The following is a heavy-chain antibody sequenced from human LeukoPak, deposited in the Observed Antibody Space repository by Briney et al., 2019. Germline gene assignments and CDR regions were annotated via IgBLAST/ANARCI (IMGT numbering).Heavy chain of an antibody. J-gene: IGHJ4*02. CDR2: IKQDGSEK. CDR1: GFTFSSYW. V-gene: IGHV3-7*01. D-gene: IGHD5-24*01. CDR3: ARVRWLQYRGYFDY. Sequence: GGSLRLSCTASGFTFSSYWMSWVRQAPGRGLEWVANIKQDGSEKYYVDSVKGRFTISRDNAKNSLYLQMNSLRAEDTAVYYCARVRWLQYRGYFDYWGQGTLVTVSS.